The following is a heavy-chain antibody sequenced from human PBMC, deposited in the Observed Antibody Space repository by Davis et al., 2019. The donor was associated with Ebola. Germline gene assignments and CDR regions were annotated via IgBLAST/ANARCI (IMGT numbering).Heavy chain of an antibody. CDR3: ARSYGDYGALLGPFDY. D-gene: IGHD4-17*01. V-gene: IGHV3-30*04. CDR2: ISYDGSNK. CDR1: GFTFSSYA. J-gene: IGHJ4*02. Sequence: GESLKISCAASGFTFSSYAMHWVRQAPGKGLEWVAVISYDGSNKYYADSVKGRFTISRDNSKNTLYLQMNSLRAEDTAVYYCARSYGDYGALLGPFDYWGQGTLVTVSS.